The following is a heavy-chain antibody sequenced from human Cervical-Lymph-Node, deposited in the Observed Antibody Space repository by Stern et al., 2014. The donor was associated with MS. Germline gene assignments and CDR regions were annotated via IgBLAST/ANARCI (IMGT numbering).Heavy chain of an antibody. CDR2: VYYSGST. D-gene: IGHD6-19*01. CDR3: ARNSSGQKWFDP. Sequence: QVQLQESGPGLVKPSQTLSLTCTVSGGSISSGDDYWSWIRQLPGKGLEGIGSVYYSGSTYYNPSLMSRVTISVDTSKNQFSLKLRSVTVADTAVYYCARNSSGQKWFDPWGQGTLVIVSP. J-gene: IGHJ5*02. V-gene: IGHV4-31*03. CDR1: GGSISSGDDY.